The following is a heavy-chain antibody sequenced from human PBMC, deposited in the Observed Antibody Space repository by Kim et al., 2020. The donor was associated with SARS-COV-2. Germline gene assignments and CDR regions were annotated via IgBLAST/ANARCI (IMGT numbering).Heavy chain of an antibody. CDR2: MYTSGST. D-gene: IGHD3-3*01. Sequence: SETLSLTCTVSGGSISSYYWSWIRQPAGKGLEWIGRMYTSGSTNYNPSLKSRVTMSVDTSKNQFSLRLSSVTAADTAVYYCARLGMGYYDFWSGYPPVDAVDIWGQGTMVTVSS. CDR3: ARLGMGYYDFWSGYPPVDAVDI. V-gene: IGHV4-4*07. J-gene: IGHJ3*02. CDR1: GGSISSYY.